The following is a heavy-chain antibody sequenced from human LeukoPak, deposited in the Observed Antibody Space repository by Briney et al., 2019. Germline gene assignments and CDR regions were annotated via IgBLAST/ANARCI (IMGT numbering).Heavy chain of an antibody. D-gene: IGHD3-9*01. V-gene: IGHV1-18*01. Sequence: ASVKVSCKASGYTFTSYGISWVRQAPGQGLEWMGWISAYNGNTNYAQKLQGRVTMTTDTSTSTAYMELRSLRSDDTAVYYCTRDPRYFDWPSGGWFDPWGQGTLVTVSS. CDR1: GYTFTSYG. CDR3: TRDPRYFDWPSGGWFDP. J-gene: IGHJ5*02. CDR2: ISAYNGNT.